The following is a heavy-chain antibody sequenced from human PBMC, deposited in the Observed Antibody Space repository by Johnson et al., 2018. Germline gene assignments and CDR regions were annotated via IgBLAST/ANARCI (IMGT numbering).Heavy chain of an antibody. CDR1: GGSFSDYY. CDR3: ARGWYPRGY. D-gene: IGHD6-13*01. V-gene: IGHV4-34*01. J-gene: IGHJ1*01. Sequence: QVQLQQWGAGLLKPSETLSLICAVSGGSFSDYYWSWIRQSPGKGLEWIGEIDHSGSTNHNPSLKSRVTISVDTSKNQCSLKLPSVTAADTAVYYCARGWYPRGYWGQGTLVTISS. CDR2: IDHSGST.